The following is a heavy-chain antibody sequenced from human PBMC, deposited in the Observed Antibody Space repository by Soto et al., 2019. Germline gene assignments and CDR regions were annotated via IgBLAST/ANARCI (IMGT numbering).Heavy chain of an antibody. CDR3: ARSGVGAKFYNWFDP. CDR1: GYSFTSYW. V-gene: IGHV5-51*01. CDR2: IYPGDSDT. D-gene: IGHD1-26*01. Sequence: GESLKISCKGSGYSFTSYWIGWVLQIPWKGLEWMGIIYPGDSDTRYSPSFQGQVTISADKSISTAYLQWSSLKASDTAMYYCARSGVGAKFYNWFDPWGQGILVTVSS. J-gene: IGHJ5*02.